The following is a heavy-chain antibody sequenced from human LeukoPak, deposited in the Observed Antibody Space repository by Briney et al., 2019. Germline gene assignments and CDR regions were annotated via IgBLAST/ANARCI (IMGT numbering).Heavy chain of an antibody. CDR1: GGTFSSYA. V-gene: IGHV1-69*15. J-gene: IGHJ5*02. CDR3: ARAIAAAGNWFDP. D-gene: IGHD6-13*01. CDR2: IIPIFGTA. Sequence: SVKVSCKASGGTFSSYAISWVRQAPGQGLEWMGRIIPIFGTANYAQKFQGRVTITADESTSTAYMELSSLRSEDTAVYYCARAIAAAGNWFDPWGQGTLVTVSS.